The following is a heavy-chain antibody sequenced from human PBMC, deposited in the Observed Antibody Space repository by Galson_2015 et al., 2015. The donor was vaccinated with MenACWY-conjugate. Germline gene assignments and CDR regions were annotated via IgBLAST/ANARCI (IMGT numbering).Heavy chain of an antibody. CDR1: GFTFNNYW. D-gene: IGHD5-24*01. J-gene: IGHJ5*02. CDR2: IKADGSFS. Sequence: SLRLSCAASGFTFNNYWMHWVRHPPGKGLEWISYIKADGSFSNYADSVKGRFTISTDNAKNMVYLQMDGLRGDDTAVYYCTRGNDGYGRFDPWGQGTLVTVSS. CDR3: TRGNDGYGRFDP. V-gene: IGHV3-74*01.